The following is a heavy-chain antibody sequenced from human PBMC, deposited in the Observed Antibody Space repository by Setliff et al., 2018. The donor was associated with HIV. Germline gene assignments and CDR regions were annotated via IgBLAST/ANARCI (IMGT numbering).Heavy chain of an antibody. D-gene: IGHD1-1*01. Sequence: GGSLRLSCAASGFTFSTYWMIWVRQAPGKGLEWVANIDQDGSEKNYVDSVKGRFTISRDNAENSLYLQLNSLRAEDTAVYYCARDLDYYFDYWGQGTLVTVPQ. J-gene: IGHJ4*02. CDR2: IDQDGSEK. V-gene: IGHV3-7*01. CDR3: ARDLDYYFDY. CDR1: GFTFSTYW.